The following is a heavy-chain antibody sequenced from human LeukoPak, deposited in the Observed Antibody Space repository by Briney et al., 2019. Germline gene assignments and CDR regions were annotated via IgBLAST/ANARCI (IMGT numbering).Heavy chain of an antibody. CDR3: ARAPPTDSNYYDSSGYNNWFDP. D-gene: IGHD3-22*01. CDR1: GCTFSSYA. Sequence: GASVKVSCKASGCTFSSYAISWVRQAPGQGLEWMGRIIPILGIATYAQKFQGRVTITADKSTSTAYMELSSLRSEDTAVYYCARAPPTDSNYYDSSGYNNWFDPWGQGTLVTVSS. V-gene: IGHV1-69*04. J-gene: IGHJ5*02. CDR2: IIPILGIA.